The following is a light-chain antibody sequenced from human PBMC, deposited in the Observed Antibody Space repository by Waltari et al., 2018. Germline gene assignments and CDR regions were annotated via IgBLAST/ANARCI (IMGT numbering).Light chain of an antibody. Sequence: DIQLTQSPSSLSASVGDRVTITCRASQNIDTFLTWYQQRPGKAPKVLIYGASSLQSGVPSRFSGSGSVTHFTLTISSLQPDDFATYFCQQSHTMMYTFGQGTKLEIK. CDR1: QNIDTF. CDR3: QQSHTMMYT. CDR2: GAS. V-gene: IGKV1-39*01. J-gene: IGKJ2*01.